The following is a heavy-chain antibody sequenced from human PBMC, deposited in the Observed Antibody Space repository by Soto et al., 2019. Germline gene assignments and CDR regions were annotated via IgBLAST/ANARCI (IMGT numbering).Heavy chain of an antibody. CDR2: ISAYNGDT. CDR1: GYRFTHHG. D-gene: IGHD1-26*01. V-gene: IGHV1-18*01. Sequence: VSSVKVSCKASGYRFTHHGISWVRQAPGQGLEWMGWISAYNGDTKYAQNFQGRVTMTTDTSTTTAYMEMRSLTSDDTAVYYCARDPNNRRSNEIYFDSPSQGTLDIVSS. CDR3: ARDPNNRRSNEIYFDS. J-gene: IGHJ4*02.